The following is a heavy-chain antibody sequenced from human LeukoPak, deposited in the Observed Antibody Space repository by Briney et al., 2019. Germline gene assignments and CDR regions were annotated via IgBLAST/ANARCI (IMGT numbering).Heavy chain of an antibody. Sequence: SETLSLTCTVSGGSISSGDYYWSWIRQPPGKGLEWIGYIYHSGSTNYNPSLKSRVTILADTSKNQFSLKLSSVTAADTAVYYCASTVTTAYFDYWGQGTLVTVSS. CDR3: ASTVTTAYFDY. CDR1: GGSISSGDYY. CDR2: IYHSGST. D-gene: IGHD4-11*01. J-gene: IGHJ4*02. V-gene: IGHV4-61*08.